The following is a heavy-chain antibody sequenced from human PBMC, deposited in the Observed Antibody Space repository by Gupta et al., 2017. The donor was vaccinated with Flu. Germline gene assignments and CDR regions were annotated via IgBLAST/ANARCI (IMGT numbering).Heavy chain of an antibody. V-gene: IGHV3-7*01. D-gene: IGHD3-3*01. Sequence: EVQLVESGGGLVQPGGSLRLSCAASGFTFSSYWMSWVRQAPGKGLEWVANIKQDGSEKYYVDSVKGRFTISRDNAKNSLYLQMNSLRAEDTAVYYCARVGYEDFWSGYYTDYFDYWGQGTLVTVSS. CDR2: IKQDGSEK. J-gene: IGHJ4*02. CDR1: GFTFSSYW. CDR3: ARVGYEDFWSGYYTDYFDY.